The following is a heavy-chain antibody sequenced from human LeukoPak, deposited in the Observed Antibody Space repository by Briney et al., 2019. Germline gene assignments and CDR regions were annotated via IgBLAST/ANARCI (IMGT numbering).Heavy chain of an antibody. CDR3: ARDVSFFRGRTGVYYLFDL. CDR2: INPNSGDT. J-gene: IGHJ4*02. Sequence: ASVKVSCKASGYTLTVYYIHWLRQAPGQGLEWVGWINPNSGDTKYTQIFEGRVDMTRDMSANTAYMEMSRLTSDDTAVYYCARDVSFFRGRTGVYYLFDLWGQGTLVTVSS. D-gene: IGHD3-10*01. CDR1: GYTLTVYY. V-gene: IGHV1-2*02.